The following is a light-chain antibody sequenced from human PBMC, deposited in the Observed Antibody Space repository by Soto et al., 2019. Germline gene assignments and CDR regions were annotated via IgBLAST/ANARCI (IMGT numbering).Light chain of an antibody. CDR1: QGVNRW. CDR2: ATS. V-gene: IGKV1-12*01. J-gene: IGKJ4*01. CDR3: QQSISFPLT. Sequence: DIQLTQSPPFLSASVGDRISLTCRASQGVNRWLAWYQQKPGKAPRLLIYATSTLQSGVPSRFSGSGSGADFTLTISSLQPEDFATYFCQQSISFPLTFGGGTKAEIK.